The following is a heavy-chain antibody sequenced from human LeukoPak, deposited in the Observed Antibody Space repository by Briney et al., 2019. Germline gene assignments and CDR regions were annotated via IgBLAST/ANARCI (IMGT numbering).Heavy chain of an antibody. V-gene: IGHV4-39*07. D-gene: IGHD3-9*01. CDR2: IYYSGST. Sequence: SETLSLTCTVSGGSISSSNYYWGWLRQPPGKGLEWIGSIYYSGSTYYNPSLKSRVTISVDTSTNQFSLKLSSVTAADTAVYYCARVLRYSGDAFDIWGQGTMVTVSS. J-gene: IGHJ3*02. CDR1: GGSISSSNYY. CDR3: ARVLRYSGDAFDI.